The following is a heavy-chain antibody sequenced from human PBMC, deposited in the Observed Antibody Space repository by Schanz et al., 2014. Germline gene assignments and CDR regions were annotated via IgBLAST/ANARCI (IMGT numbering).Heavy chain of an antibody. J-gene: IGHJ4*02. CDR3: AKVRGDQRGAFDS. V-gene: IGHV3-9*01. CDR2: ISWNSVSI. D-gene: IGHD4-17*01. CDR1: GFTFDDFG. Sequence: EVQLVESGGDLVQPGKSLRLSCAASGFTFDDFGMHWVRQAPGKALEWVSGISWNSVSIGYADSVKGRFTISRDNAKSSLYLQMNSLRVDDTAFYFCAKVRGDQRGAFDSWGQGTLVTVSS.